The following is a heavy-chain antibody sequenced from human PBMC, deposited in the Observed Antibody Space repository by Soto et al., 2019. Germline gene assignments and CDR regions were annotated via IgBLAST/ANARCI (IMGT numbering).Heavy chain of an antibody. J-gene: IGHJ4*02. CDR2: ITTSGTT. V-gene: IGHV4-4*07. Sequence: QVQLQESGPGLVKPSETLSLTCAVSGGSIGTYYWNWIRQPAGKGLEWIGRITTSGTTTYNPSLKRRVSMSVDTSKTQFSLKLSSVTAADTAIYYCARDYGVSNILDYWGQGTLVTVSS. CDR3: ARDYGVSNILDY. CDR1: GGSIGTYY. D-gene: IGHD3-10*01.